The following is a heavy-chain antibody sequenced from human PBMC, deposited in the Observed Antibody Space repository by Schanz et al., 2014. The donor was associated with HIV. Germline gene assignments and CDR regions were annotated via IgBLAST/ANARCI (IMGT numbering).Heavy chain of an antibody. CDR1: GATFSSYA. V-gene: IGHV1-69*01. Sequence: QLQLVQSGAEVKKPGSSVKISCKGSGATFSSYAISWVRQAPGQGLEWVAGRIPLFGTSNSAQKFQGRVTITADESTNTAYMELSSLRSDDTAVYYCARGRSSAWYDYWGPGTLVTVSS. CDR3: ARGRSSAWYDY. J-gene: IGHJ4*02. D-gene: IGHD6-13*01. CDR2: RIPLFGTS.